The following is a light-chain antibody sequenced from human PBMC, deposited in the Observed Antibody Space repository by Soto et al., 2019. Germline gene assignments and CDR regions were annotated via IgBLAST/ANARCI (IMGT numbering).Light chain of an antibody. CDR1: QSITTY. CDR3: LQDYNYPRT. J-gene: IGKJ1*01. CDR2: AAS. Sequence: IQMTQSPSYLSASVGERVTITCRASQSITTYLNWYQQKPGKAPKLLIYAASSLQSGVPSRVSGSGSGTDCTLTISSLQPEDFATYYCLQDYNYPRTFGQGTKV. V-gene: IGKV1-6*01.